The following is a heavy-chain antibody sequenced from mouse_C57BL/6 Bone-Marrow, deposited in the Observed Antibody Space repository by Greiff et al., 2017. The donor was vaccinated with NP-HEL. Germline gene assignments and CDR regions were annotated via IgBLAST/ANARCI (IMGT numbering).Heavy chain of an antibody. CDR1: GYTFTSYW. CDR2: IDPSDSYT. V-gene: IGHV1-59*01. J-gene: IGHJ3*01. D-gene: IGHD1-1*01. Sequence: QVQLKQPGAELVRPGTSVKLSCKASGYTFTSYWMHWVKQRPGQGLEWIGVIDPSDSYTNYNQKFKGKATLTVDTSSSTAYMQLSSLTSEDSAVYYCARGIYYGSSYEGFAYWGQGTLVTVSA. CDR3: ARGIYYGSSYEGFAY.